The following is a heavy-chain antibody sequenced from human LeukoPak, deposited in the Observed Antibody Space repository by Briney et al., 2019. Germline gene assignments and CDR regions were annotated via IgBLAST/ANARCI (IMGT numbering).Heavy chain of an antibody. J-gene: IGHJ6*02. Sequence: GGSLRLSCAASGFAFSTNWMHWVRQAPGKGLVWVSHISTDARTITYADFVKGRFTISRDNAKNTVYLQMNSLRTEDTAVYYCARGLPNYYGMGVWGQGTTVTVSS. V-gene: IGHV3-74*01. CDR3: ARGLPNYYGMGV. CDR2: ISTDARTI. CDR1: GFAFSTNW.